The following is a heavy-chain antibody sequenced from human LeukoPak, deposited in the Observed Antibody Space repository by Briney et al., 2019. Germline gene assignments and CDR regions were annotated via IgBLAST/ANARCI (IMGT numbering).Heavy chain of an antibody. V-gene: IGHV3-21*01. D-gene: IGHD3/OR15-3a*01. Sequence: GGSLRLSCAASGFTFSSYSMNWVRQAPGKGLEWVSSISSSSSYIYYADSVKGRFTISRDNAKNSLYLQMNSLRAEDTAVYYCARGGLISLANTPLGAFDIWAQGTMVSVSS. CDR2: ISSSSSYI. CDR3: ARGGLISLANTPLGAFDI. J-gene: IGHJ3*02. CDR1: GFTFSSYS.